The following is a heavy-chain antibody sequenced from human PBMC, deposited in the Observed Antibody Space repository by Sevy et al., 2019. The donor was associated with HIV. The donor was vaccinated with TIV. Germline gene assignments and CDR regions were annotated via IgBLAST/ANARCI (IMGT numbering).Heavy chain of an antibody. Sequence: SETLSLTCTVSGGSITSLYWNWIRQPPGKGLEWIANIYYNGHINYNPSLKSRVTLSLDTSKNQFSLRLSSVTAAGTAMYYCAGENAWGRGYSWGQGTLVIVSS. V-gene: IGHV4-59*11. D-gene: IGHD1-26*01. J-gene: IGHJ4*02. CDR2: IYYNGHI. CDR3: AGENAWGRGYS. CDR1: GGSITSLY.